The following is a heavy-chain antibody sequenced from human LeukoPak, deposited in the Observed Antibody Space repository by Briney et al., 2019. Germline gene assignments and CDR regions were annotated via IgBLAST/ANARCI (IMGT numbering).Heavy chain of an antibody. CDR3: ARGTTVTY. CDR1: GGSFSGYY. J-gene: IGHJ4*02. V-gene: IGHV4-34*01. D-gene: IGHD4-17*01. Sequence: SSETLSLTCAVYGGSFSGYYWSWIRQPPGKGLEWIGEIDHSGSTNYNPSLKSRVTISVDTSKNQFSLKLSSVTAADTAVYYCARGTTVTYWGQGTLVTVSS. CDR2: IDHSGST.